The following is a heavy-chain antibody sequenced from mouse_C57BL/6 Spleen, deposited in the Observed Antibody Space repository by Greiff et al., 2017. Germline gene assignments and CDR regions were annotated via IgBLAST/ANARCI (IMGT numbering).Heavy chain of an antibody. CDR2: ISDGGSYT. CDR1: GFTFSSYA. CDR3: ARDNGNYYFDY. Sequence: DVQLVESGGGLVKPGGSLKLSCAASGFTFSSYAMSWVRQTPEKRLAWVATISDGGSYTYYPANVKGRFTISRDNVKNNLYRQMSQLKAEDTAMYYGARDNGNYYFDYWGQGTTLTVSS. D-gene: IGHD2-1*01. J-gene: IGHJ2*01. V-gene: IGHV5-4*01.